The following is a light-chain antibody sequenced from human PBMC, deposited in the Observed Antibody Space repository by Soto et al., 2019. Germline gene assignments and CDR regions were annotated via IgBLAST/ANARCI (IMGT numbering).Light chain of an antibody. CDR2: DVT. J-gene: IGLJ2*01. CDR3: TSYTTIKTVI. Sequence: QSALAQPASVSGSPGQSITISFTGTSSDVGDYNYVSWYHQHHPGKAPELIIYDVTDRPSGVSTRFSGSKSGNTASLTISGLQAEDEGDYYCTSYTTIKTVIFGGGTKLTVL. V-gene: IGLV2-14*01. CDR1: SSDVGDYNY.